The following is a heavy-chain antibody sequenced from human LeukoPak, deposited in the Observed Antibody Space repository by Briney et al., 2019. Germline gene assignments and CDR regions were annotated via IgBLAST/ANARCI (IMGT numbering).Heavy chain of an antibody. CDR2: INSDGTSV. D-gene: IGHD3-3*01. V-gene: IGHV3-74*01. Sequence: GGSLRLSSEASGFTLSSYWTDRVRQSPGKGLLWVARINSDGTSVNYADSVKGRFTISRDIAKNTLYLQMNSLRDDDTAIYYCVRMTWSGYGDSWGQGAQVTVSS. CDR1: GFTLSSYW. CDR3: VRMTWSGYGDS. J-gene: IGHJ4*02.